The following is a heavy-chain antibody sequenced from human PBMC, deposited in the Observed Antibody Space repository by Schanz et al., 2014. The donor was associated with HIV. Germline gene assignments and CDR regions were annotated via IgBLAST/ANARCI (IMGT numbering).Heavy chain of an antibody. V-gene: IGHV1-69*01. CDR1: GGTFNNYA. D-gene: IGHD5-12*01. CDR2: IIPVFGTA. CDR3: ARGAAEMATMTPWRY. Sequence: QEQLVQSGAAVRKPGSSVTVSCKTSGGTFNNYALNWVRQAPGQGLEWMGGIIPVFGTANYAQKFQGRVTINADQSTTTVYMYLSSLRSDDTAVYYCARGAAEMATMTPWRYWGQGTLVTVSS. J-gene: IGHJ4*02.